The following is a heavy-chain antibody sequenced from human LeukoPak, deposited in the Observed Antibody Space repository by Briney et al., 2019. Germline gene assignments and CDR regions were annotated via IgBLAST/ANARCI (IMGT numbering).Heavy chain of an antibody. J-gene: IGHJ4*02. Sequence: SETLSLICTVSGGSLSSNCWSWIRQSPGKGLEWIGYIYYSSTPSTNYNPSLKSRVSISVDTSKNPFSLKLTSVTAADTAVYYCARGFSGWTRYDYWGQGTLVTVSS. V-gene: IGHV4-59*12. CDR3: ARGFSGWTRYDY. D-gene: IGHD6-19*01. CDR2: IYYSSTPST. CDR1: GGSLSSNC.